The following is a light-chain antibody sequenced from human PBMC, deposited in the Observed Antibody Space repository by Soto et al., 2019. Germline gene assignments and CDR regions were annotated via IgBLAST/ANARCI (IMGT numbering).Light chain of an antibody. CDR3: QQRSNWRVT. CDR1: QSVSSSY. CDR2: DAS. J-gene: IGKJ5*01. Sequence: EIVMTQSPATLSVSPGERSTLSCRASQSVSSSYLAWYQQKPGQAPRLLIYDASNRATGIPARFSGSGSGTDFTLTISSLEPEDFAVYYCQQRSNWRVTFGQGTRLEIK. V-gene: IGKV3-11*01.